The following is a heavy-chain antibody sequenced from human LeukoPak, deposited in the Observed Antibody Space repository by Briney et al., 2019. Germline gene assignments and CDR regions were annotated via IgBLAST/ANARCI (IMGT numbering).Heavy chain of an antibody. CDR3: ARMGYDTFYGMDV. CDR2: IYYSGST. D-gene: IGHD3-22*01. CDR1: GGSISSYY. Sequence: SETLSLTCTVSGGSISSYYWSWIRQPPGKGLEWIGYIYYSGSTNYNPPLKSRVTISVDTSKNQFSLKLSSVTAADTAVYYCARMGYDTFYGMDVWGQGTTVTVSS. J-gene: IGHJ6*02. V-gene: IGHV4-59*01.